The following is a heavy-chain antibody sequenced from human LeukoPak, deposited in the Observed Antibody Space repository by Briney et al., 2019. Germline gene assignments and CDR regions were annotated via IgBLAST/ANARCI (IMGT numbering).Heavy chain of an antibody. CDR1: GFTFSGYA. Sequence: GGSLRLSCAASGFTFSGYAMNWVRQAPGKGLEWVSGISGSGGSTFYADSVKGRFTISRDISKNTLHLQMNSLRAEDTAVYYCAKVKVFGSYDYWGQGTLVTVSS. V-gene: IGHV3-23*01. CDR2: ISGSGGST. D-gene: IGHD3-3*01. J-gene: IGHJ4*02. CDR3: AKVKVFGSYDY.